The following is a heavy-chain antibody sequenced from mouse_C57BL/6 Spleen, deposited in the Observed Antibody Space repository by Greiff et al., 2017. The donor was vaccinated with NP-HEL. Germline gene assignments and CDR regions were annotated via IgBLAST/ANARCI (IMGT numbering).Heavy chain of an antibody. CDR2: ILTGSGST. D-gene: IGHD1-1*01. CDR1: GYTFTGYW. CDR3: AKGGYGSSPGLFDY. V-gene: IGHV1-9*01. J-gene: IGHJ2*01. Sequence: QVQLQQSGAELMKPGASVKLSCKATGYTFTGYWIEWVKQRPGHGLEWIGEILTGSGSTNYNERFKGKATFTADTSSNTAYMQLSSLTTEDSAIYYCAKGGYGSSPGLFDYWGQSTTLTVSS.